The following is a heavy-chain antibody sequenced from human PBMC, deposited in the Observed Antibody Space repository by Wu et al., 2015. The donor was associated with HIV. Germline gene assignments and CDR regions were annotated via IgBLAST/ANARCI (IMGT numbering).Heavy chain of an antibody. V-gene: IGHV1-2*02. Sequence: QAQLVQSGAEVKKPGASVKVSCKASGYTVSNYYIHWIQQAPGLGLEWMGWINPNSGGTNYAQKFQGRVTMTRDTSINTAYMELSGLTSDDTAIYFCATDPRDYNDYWGQGTLVT. D-gene: IGHD3-10*01. J-gene: IGHJ4*02. CDR2: INPNSGGT. CDR1: GYTVSNYY. CDR3: ATDPRDYNDY.